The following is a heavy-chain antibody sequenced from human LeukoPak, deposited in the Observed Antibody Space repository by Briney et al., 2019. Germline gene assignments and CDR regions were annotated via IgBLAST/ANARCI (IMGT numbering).Heavy chain of an antibody. CDR3: AREGTYGSGDHYHYYMDV. D-gene: IGHD3-10*01. J-gene: IGHJ6*03. V-gene: IGHV3-48*01. CDR2: ISSSGTTI. CDR1: GFTFSSYG. Sequence: PGGSLRLSCVASGFTFSSYGMNWVRQAPGKGLEWVSYISSSGTTIYSADSVKGRFTISRDNPKNSLYLQMNSLRAEDTAVYYCAREGTYGSGDHYHYYMDVWGRGTTVTVSS.